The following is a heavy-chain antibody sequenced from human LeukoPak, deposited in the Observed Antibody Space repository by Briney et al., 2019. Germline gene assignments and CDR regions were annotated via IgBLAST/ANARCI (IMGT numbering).Heavy chain of an antibody. CDR3: AKGHTSLDPG. V-gene: IGHV3-30-3*02. Sequence: GGSLRLSCAASGFTFSGYPIHWVRQAPGKGLEWVAVISYDGSNKYYADSVKGRFTISRDNSKNTLYLQMNSLRGEDTAIYYCAKGHTSLDPGGGQGALVIVSS. D-gene: IGHD1-1*01. CDR2: ISYDGSNK. J-gene: IGHJ4*02. CDR1: GFTFSGYP.